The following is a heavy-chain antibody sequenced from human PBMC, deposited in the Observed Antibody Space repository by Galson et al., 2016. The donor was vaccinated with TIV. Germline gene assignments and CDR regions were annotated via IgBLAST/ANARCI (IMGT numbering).Heavy chain of an antibody. Sequence: VKVSCKVSGYTFIDYFIHWVQQAPGKGLEWMGNIDPEDGETIYAEKFQGRVSISADTSTNTAYLELSSLRYEDTAFYYCASMIRGFRPYWSQGTLVTVSS. CDR2: IDPEDGET. CDR3: ASMIRGFRPY. D-gene: IGHD3-10*01. V-gene: IGHV1-69-2*01. J-gene: IGHJ4*02. CDR1: GYTFIDYF.